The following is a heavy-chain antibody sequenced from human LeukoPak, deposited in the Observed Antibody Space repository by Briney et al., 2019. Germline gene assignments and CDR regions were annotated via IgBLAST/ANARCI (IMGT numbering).Heavy chain of an antibody. CDR2: INSDASST. D-gene: IGHD3-10*01. Sequence: GGSLRLSCAASGFTFSSYWMHWVRQAPGKGLVWVSRINSDASSTSYADSVKGRFTASRDNAKNTLYLQMNSLRAEDTAVYYCTRRALGGYYYYYMDVWGKGTTVTVSS. J-gene: IGHJ6*03. CDR3: TRRALGGYYYYYMDV. CDR1: GFTFSSYW. V-gene: IGHV3-74*01.